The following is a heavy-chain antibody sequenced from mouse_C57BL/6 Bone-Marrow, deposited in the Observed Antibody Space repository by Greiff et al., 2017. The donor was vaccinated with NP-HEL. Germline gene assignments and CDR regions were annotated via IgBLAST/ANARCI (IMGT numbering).Heavy chain of an antibody. CDR1: GYTFTDYY. CDR3: ARHYGSRDY. J-gene: IGHJ2*01. D-gene: IGHD1-1*01. Sequence: VQLQQSGPVLVKPGASVKMSCKASGYTFTDYYMNWVKQSHGKSLEWIGVINPYNGGTSYNQKFKGKATLTVDKSSSTAYMELNSLTSEDSAVYYCARHYGSRDYWGQGTTLTVSS. V-gene: IGHV1-19*01. CDR2: INPYNGGT.